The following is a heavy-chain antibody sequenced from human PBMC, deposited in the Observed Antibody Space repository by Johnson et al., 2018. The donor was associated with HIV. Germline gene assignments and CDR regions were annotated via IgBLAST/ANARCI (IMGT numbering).Heavy chain of an antibody. CDR1: GFTVSSNY. CDR3: ARVHSGGAFDI. CDR2: IYSGGST. Sequence: VQLVESGGGLVQPGGSLRLSCAASGFTVSSNYMSWVRQAPGKGLEWVSVIYSGGSTYYADSVKGRFTISRDNSKNTLYLQMNSLRAGDTAVYYCARVHSGGAFDIWGQGTMVTVSS. V-gene: IGHV3-66*01. J-gene: IGHJ3*02.